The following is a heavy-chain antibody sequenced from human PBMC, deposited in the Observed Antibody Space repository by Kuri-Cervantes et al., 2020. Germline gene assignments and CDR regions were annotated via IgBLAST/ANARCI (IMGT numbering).Heavy chain of an antibody. V-gene: IGHV3-13*01. D-gene: IGHD5-18*01. CDR3: ARDGGYSYGLSGYYGMDV. CDR2: IGTAGDT. Sequence: GGSLRLSCAASGFTFSSYDMRWVRQATGKGLEWVSAIGTAGDTYYPGSVKGRFTISRENAKNSLYLQMNSLRAGDTAVYYCARDGGYSYGLSGYYGMDVWGQGTTVTVSS. CDR1: GFTFSSYD. J-gene: IGHJ6*02.